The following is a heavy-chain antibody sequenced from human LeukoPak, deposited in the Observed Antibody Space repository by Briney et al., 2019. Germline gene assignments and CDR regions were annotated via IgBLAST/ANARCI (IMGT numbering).Heavy chain of an antibody. Sequence: PSQTLSLTCTVSGGSISSGGYYWSWIRQPPGKGLEWIGEINHSGSTNYNPSLKSRVTISVDTSKNQFSLKLSSVTAADTAVYYCARRSGVVVVAALNWFDPWGQGTLVTVSS. J-gene: IGHJ5*02. CDR3: ARRSGVVVVAALNWFDP. CDR2: INHSGST. D-gene: IGHD2-15*01. V-gene: IGHV4-30-2*01. CDR1: GGSISSGGYY.